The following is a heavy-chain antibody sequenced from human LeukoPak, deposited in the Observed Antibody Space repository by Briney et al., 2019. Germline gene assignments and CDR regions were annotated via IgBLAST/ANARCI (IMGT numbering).Heavy chain of an antibody. D-gene: IGHD5-24*01. V-gene: IGHV3-48*03. Sequence: GGSLRLSCAASGFTFSAYEMNWVRQAPGKGLEWVSYISSSGSTIYYADSVKGRFTISRDNAKNSLYLQMNSLRAEDTAVYYCARTERDKYYYHGMDVWGQGTTVTVSS. CDR2: ISSSGSTI. CDR1: GFTFSAYE. J-gene: IGHJ6*02. CDR3: ARTERDKYYYHGMDV.